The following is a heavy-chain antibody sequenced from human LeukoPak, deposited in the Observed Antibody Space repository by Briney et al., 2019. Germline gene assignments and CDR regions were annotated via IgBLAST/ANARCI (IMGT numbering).Heavy chain of an antibody. V-gene: IGHV4-39*07. D-gene: IGHD3-10*01. CDR2: IYYSGST. CDR1: GGPITSSSYY. CDR3: ARGGTYGSGSYQHTTIDY. Sequence: PSETLSLTCTVSGGPITSSSYYWGWIRQPPGKGLEWIGSIYYSGSTNYNPSLKSRVTISVDKSKNQFSLKLSSVTAADTAVYYCARGGTYGSGSYQHTTIDYWGQGTLVTVSS. J-gene: IGHJ4*02.